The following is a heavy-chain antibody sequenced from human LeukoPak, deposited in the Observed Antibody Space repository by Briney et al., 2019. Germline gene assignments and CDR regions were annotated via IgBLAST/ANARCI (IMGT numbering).Heavy chain of an antibody. D-gene: IGHD3-10*01. Sequence: GGSLRLSCAGSGFTFSNYSFNWVRQAPGKGLEWVSSISKGSGYIYQTDSVKGRFTISRDNAKNSLFLEMNSLRVEDTAVYYCVRDMGRESIFDYWGQGTLVTVSS. CDR1: GFTFSNYS. V-gene: IGHV3-21*01. CDR3: VRDMGRESIFDY. CDR2: ISKGSGYI. J-gene: IGHJ4*02.